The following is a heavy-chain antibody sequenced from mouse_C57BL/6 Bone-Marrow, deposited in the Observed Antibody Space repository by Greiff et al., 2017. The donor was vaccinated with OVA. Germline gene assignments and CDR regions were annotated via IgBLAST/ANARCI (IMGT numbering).Heavy chain of an antibody. J-gene: IGHJ3*01. CDR2: IYPGDGDT. CDR1: GYAFSSYW. CDR3: ARGDYGGAWFAY. V-gene: IGHV1-80*01. D-gene: IGHD2-4*01. Sequence: VQLKESGAELVKPGASVKLSCKASGYAFSSYWMNWVKQRPGKGLEWIGQIYPGDGDTNYNGKFKGKATLTADKSSSTAYMQLSSLTSEDSAVYFCARGDYGGAWFAYWGQGTLVTVSA.